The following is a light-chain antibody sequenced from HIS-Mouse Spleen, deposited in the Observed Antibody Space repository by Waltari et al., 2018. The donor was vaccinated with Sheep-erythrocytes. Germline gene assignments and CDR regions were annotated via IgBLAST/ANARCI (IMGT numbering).Light chain of an antibody. J-gene: IGKJ1*01. CDR1: QILLHRNGYHY. V-gene: IGKV2-28*01. Sequence: DIVMTQSPLSLPVTPGEPASISFRSSQILLHRNGYHYLAWYLQKPGQSPKLLIYLGSNRASGVPDRFSGSGAGTDCTLKSSRVEAEDVGVYYCRQALQTPRTFGQGTKVEIK. CDR2: LGS. CDR3: RQALQTPRT.